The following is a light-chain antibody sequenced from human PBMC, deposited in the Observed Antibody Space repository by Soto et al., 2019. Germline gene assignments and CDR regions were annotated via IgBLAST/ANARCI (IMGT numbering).Light chain of an antibody. V-gene: IGLV2-14*03. J-gene: IGLJ2*01. CDR3: TSWTTSPTMI. CDR2: DVN. CDR1: SSDIGAYNF. Sequence: QSALTQPASVSGSPGQSITISCTGTSSDIGAYNFVSWYQQHPGKAPKLMLYDVNIRPSGVSNRFSGSKSGNTASLTISGLQAEDEADYYCTSWTTSPTMIFGGGTSSPS.